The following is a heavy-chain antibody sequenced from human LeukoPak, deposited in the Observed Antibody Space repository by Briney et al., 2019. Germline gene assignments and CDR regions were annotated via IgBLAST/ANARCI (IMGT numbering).Heavy chain of an antibody. D-gene: IGHD3-22*01. CDR3: AKRGVVIRVILVGFHKEAYYFDS. CDR1: GVTLSNYG. V-gene: IGHV3-23*01. J-gene: IGHJ4*02. CDR2: ISDSGGRT. Sequence: RGSLRLSCAVSGVTLSNYGMSWVRQAPGKGLEWVAGISDSGGRTKYADSVKGRFTISTATPKNTLYLKMNSLRPEATAVYFCAKRGVVIRVILVGFHKEAYYFDSWGQGALVTVSS.